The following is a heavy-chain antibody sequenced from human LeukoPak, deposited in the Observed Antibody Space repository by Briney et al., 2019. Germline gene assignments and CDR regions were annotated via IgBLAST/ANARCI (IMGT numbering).Heavy chain of an antibody. CDR1: GFTFSNYS. J-gene: IGHJ4*02. CDR2: ISISSSYI. V-gene: IGHV3-21*01. Sequence: GGSLRLSCAASGFTFSNYSMNWVCQAPGKGLEWVSSISISSSYIYYADSVKGRFTISRDNAKDSLYLRMNTLRAEDTAVYYCATSQPGYSSGLDYWGQGTLVTVSS. CDR3: ATSQPGYSSGLDY. D-gene: IGHD6-19*01.